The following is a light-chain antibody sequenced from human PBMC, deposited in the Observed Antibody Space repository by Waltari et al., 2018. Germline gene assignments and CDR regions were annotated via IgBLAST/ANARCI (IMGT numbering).Light chain of an antibody. CDR1: GRAIGSYNY. V-gene: IGLV2-14*03. CDR3: SSYMDTTALEL. CDR2: DVT. J-gene: IGLJ2*01. Sequence: QSALTQPASVSGSPGQSITIYCTGTGRAIGSYNYVPWYHQHPGKAPKLIIFDVTNRPSGVSNRFSGSKSGNTASLIISGLQGEDEADYYCSSYMDTTALELFGGGTSLTVL.